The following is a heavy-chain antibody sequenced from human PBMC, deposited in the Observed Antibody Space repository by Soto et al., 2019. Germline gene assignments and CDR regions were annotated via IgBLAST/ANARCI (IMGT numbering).Heavy chain of an antibody. V-gene: IGHV3-7*01. CDR1: GFTFSSYW. CDR3: ARDPSIVLVPAATYYYYYYGMDV. J-gene: IGHJ6*02. Sequence: EVQLVESGGGLVQPGGSLRLSCAASGFTFSSYWMSWVRQAPGKGLEWVANINQDGSEKYYVDSVKGRFTISRDNAKNSLYLQMNSLRAEDTAVYYCARDPSIVLVPAATYYYYYYGMDVWGQGTTVTVSS. D-gene: IGHD2-2*01. CDR2: INQDGSEK.